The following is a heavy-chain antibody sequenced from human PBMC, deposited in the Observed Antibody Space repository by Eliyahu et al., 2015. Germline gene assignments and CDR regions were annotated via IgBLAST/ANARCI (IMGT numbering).Heavy chain of an antibody. J-gene: IGHJ4*02. Sequence: QVQVVESGGGVVQPGGSLRLSCAASGFTYSNHGMHWVRQAPGKGLEWVAVIFYDGRSKYYADSVKGRFTISRDNSKNTMSLQMNSLTAEDTAIYYCARDRAKPGTTPDYWGQGTLVTVSS. CDR3: ARDRAKPGTTPDY. CDR1: GFTYSNHG. V-gene: IGHV3-33*01. D-gene: IGHD1-7*01. CDR2: IFYDGRSK.